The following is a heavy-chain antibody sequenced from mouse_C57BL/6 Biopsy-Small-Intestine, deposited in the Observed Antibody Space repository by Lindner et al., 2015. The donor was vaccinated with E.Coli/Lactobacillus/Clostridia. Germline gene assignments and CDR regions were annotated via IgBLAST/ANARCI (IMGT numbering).Heavy chain of an antibody. CDR3: ASGGTLFDY. J-gene: IGHJ2*01. D-gene: IGHD3-3*01. Sequence: VQLQESGAEFVKPGASVKLSCTASGFNIKDYYMHWVKQRTEQGLEWIGRIDPEDGETKFAPKFQGKATITADTSSNTPYLHLTSLTSEDTAVYYCASGGTLFDYWGQGTTLTVSS. CDR2: IDPEDGET. V-gene: IGHV14-2*01. CDR1: GFNIKDYY.